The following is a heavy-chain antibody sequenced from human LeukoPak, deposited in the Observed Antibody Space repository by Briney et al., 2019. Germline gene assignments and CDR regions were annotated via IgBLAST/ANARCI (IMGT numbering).Heavy chain of an antibody. D-gene: IGHD4-17*01. CDR2: IYSGGST. V-gene: IGHV3-53*01. CDR3: ASLPRDYGDYFDY. CDR1: GFTVSSNY. Sequence: GGSLRLSCAASGFTVSSNYMSWVRQAPGKGLEWVSVIYSGGSTYYADSVKGRFTISRDNSKNTLYLQMNSLRAEDTAVYYCASLPRDYGDYFDYWGQGTLVTVSS. J-gene: IGHJ4*02.